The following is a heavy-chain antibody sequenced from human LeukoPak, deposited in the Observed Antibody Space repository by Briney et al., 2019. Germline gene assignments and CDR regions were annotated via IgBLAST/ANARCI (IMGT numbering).Heavy chain of an antibody. J-gene: IGHJ4*01. Sequence: ASVKVSCTPSGYTFTIFDINWVRQAPGQGLEWMGYLNPNSGTTGYAQKFQGRVTLTRDTSRGTAYMEVNSLKSDDTAIYFCARAFYSSSSGGGNYFDYWGLGTMVTVSS. V-gene: IGHV1-8*01. D-gene: IGHD6-6*01. CDR1: GYTFTIFD. CDR3: ARAFYSSSSGGGNYFDY. CDR2: LNPNSGTT.